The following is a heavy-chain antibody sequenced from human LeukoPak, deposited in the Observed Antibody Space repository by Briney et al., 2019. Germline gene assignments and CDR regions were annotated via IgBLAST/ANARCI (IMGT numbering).Heavy chain of an antibody. Sequence: SETLSLTCTVSGGSISGFYWSWIRQPAGKGLEWIGRIYTSGSTNYNPSLKSRVTMSVDTSKNQFSLKLSSVTAADTAVYYCARVAKRGWYFDYWGQGTLVTVSS. V-gene: IGHV4-4*07. CDR2: IYTSGST. CDR1: GGSISGFY. D-gene: IGHD6-19*01. CDR3: ARVAKRGWYFDY. J-gene: IGHJ4*02.